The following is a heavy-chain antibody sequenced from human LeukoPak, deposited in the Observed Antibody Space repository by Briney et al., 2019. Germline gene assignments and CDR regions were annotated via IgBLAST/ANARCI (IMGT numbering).Heavy chain of an antibody. CDR3: AKGPPGFWIQLWHFDY. CDR2: ISWNSVNI. Sequence: GGSLRLSCAASGFTFADNAMHWVRQAPGKGLEWVSSISWNSVNIGYADSVKGRFTISRDNAKDSLYLQMNSLRDDDTALYYCAKGPPGFWIQLWHFDYWGQGTLVTVSS. J-gene: IGHJ4*02. V-gene: IGHV3-9*01. CDR1: GFTFADNA. D-gene: IGHD5-18*01.